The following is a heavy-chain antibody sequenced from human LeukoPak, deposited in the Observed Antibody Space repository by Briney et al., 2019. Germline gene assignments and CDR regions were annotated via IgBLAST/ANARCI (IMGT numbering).Heavy chain of an antibody. J-gene: IGHJ6*03. D-gene: IGHD1-14*01. CDR1: GFTFGGYA. Sequence: PGGSLRLSCAASGFTFGGYAMTWVRQAPGKGLEWVSSIGDSGHTTHYADSVKGRFTISRDNSKNTLYLQMNSLRAEDTAVYYCAKDFTGGYYYMDVWGKGTTVTVSS. CDR3: AKDFTGGYYYMDV. V-gene: IGHV3-23*01. CDR2: IGDSGHTT.